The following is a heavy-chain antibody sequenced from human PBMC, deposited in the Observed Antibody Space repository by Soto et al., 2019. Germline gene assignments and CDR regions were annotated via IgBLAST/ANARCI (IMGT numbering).Heavy chain of an antibody. V-gene: IGHV3-23*01. Sequence: EVQLLESGGGLVQPGGSLRLSCAASGFTFSSYAMSWVRQAPGKGLEWVSAISGRGGSTYYADSVKGRFTISRDNSKNTLYLQMNSLRADDTAVYYCATYRAYCGGDCYPEAFDYWGQGTLVTVSS. J-gene: IGHJ4*02. D-gene: IGHD2-21*02. CDR2: ISGRGGST. CDR1: GFTFSSYA. CDR3: ATYRAYCGGDCYPEAFDY.